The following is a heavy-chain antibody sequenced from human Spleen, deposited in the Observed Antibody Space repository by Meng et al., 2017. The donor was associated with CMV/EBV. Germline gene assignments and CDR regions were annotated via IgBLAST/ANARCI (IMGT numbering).Heavy chain of an antibody. CDR3: AREARYCTATGCRNAGYYYYGMDV. V-gene: IGHV3-30*02. Sequence: GESLKISCAASGFTFSSYGVHWVRQAPGKGLEWVAFIRYDGSNKYYADSVKGRFSISRDTSKNTVYLQMNSLTVEDTAVYSCAREARYCTATGCRNAGYYYYGMDVWGQGTTVTVSS. CDR1: GFTFSSYG. CDR2: IRYDGSNK. D-gene: IGHD2-8*02. J-gene: IGHJ6*02.